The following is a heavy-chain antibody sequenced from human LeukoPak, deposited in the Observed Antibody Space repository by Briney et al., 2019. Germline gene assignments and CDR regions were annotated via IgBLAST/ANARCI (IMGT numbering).Heavy chain of an antibody. D-gene: IGHD6-19*01. Sequence: ASVKVSCKASGYTLIDYYMHWVRQAPGQGLEWMGWINPKTGGTRCSQKFQGRVTMTSDRSISTAYLEVTGLESDDTAVYYCARSSGFSRFDYWGQGALVTVSS. J-gene: IGHJ4*02. CDR3: ARSSGFSRFDY. CDR1: GYTLIDYY. CDR2: INPKTGGT. V-gene: IGHV1-2*02.